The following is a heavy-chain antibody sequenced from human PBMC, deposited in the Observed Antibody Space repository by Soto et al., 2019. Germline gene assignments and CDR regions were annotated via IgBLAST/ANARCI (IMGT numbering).Heavy chain of an antibody. CDR1: GGSISSGGYS. CDR2: IYHSGST. D-gene: IGHD3-22*01. J-gene: IGHJ4*02. V-gene: IGHV4-30-2*01. Sequence: SETLSLTCAVSGGSISSGGYSWSWIRQPPGKGLEWIGYIYHSGSTYYNPSLKSRVTISVDRSKNQFSRKLSSVTAADTAVYYCAREFYYDSSGIGFDSWGQGTLVTVSS. CDR3: AREFYYDSSGIGFDS.